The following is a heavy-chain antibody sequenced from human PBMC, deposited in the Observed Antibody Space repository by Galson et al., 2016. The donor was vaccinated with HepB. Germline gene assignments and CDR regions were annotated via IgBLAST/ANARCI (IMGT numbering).Heavy chain of an antibody. V-gene: IGHV5-51*01. D-gene: IGHD1-14*01. CDR2: LYPGGSDT. CDR3: ALHRSNPKSHDYHYRLDV. Sequence: QSGAEVKKPGESLKISCRVYGYSFTRYWLAWVRQMPGKGLEWMGLLYPGGSDTKYSPSLEGQVTTSVDKSINTAVLHWNSIQASDSGIYVRALHRSNPKSHDYHYRLDVWGQGTTVTVSS. J-gene: IGHJ6*02. CDR1: GYSFTRYW.